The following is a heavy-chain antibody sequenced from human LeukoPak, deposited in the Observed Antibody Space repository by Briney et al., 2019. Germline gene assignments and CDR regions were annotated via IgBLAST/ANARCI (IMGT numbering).Heavy chain of an antibody. CDR2: INHSGST. D-gene: IGHD1-26*01. Sequence: PSETLSLTCAVYGGSLSGYYWSWIRQPPGKGLEWIGEINHSGSTNYNPSLKSRVTISVHTSKNQVSLKVSSVTAADTAVYYCARGPAIVGATRYYYYYYMDVWGKGTTVTVSS. CDR1: GGSLSGYY. J-gene: IGHJ6*03. V-gene: IGHV4-34*01. CDR3: ARGPAIVGATRYYYYYYMDV.